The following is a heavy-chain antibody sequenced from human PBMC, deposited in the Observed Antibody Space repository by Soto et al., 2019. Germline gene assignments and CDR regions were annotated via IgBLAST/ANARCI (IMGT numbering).Heavy chain of an antibody. Sequence: GAPVKVSCQASGYTFTSYAMHWVGHAPGQRLEWMGWINAGNGNTKYSQKFQGRVTITRDTSASTAYMELSSLRSEDTAVYYCARLRRSGSSAFDYWGQGTLVTVSS. CDR1: GYTFTSYA. D-gene: IGHD3-10*01. CDR2: INAGNGNT. CDR3: ARLRRSGSSAFDY. J-gene: IGHJ4*02. V-gene: IGHV1-3*01.